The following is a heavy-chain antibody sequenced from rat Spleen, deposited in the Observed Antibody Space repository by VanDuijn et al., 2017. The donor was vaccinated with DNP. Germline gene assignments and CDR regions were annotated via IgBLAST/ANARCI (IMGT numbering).Heavy chain of an antibody. Sequence: EVQLQESGPGLVKPSQSLSLTCSVTGYPIISNYWGWIRKFPGNKMEWIGHISYSGTTSYHPSLKSRISITRDTSKNQFFLQLSSVTTEDTATYYCARGNDGYYPDWYFDFWGPGTMITVSS. CDR1: GYPIISNY. J-gene: IGHJ1*01. D-gene: IGHD1-12*03. CDR2: ISYSGTT. CDR3: ARGNDGYYPDWYFDF. V-gene: IGHV3-1*01.